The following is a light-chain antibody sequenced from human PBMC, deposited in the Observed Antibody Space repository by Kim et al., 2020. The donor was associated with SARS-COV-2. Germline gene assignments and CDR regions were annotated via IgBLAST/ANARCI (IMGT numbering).Light chain of an antibody. Sequence: ALGQTIRITCQGDSLRNYYATWYQQEPGQAPVVVMYGKNNRPSGIPDRFSCSSSGNTASLTITGDQAEDEADYYCNSRDSSGNHYVFGAGTKVTVL. CDR3: NSRDSSGNHYV. J-gene: IGLJ1*01. V-gene: IGLV3-19*01. CDR2: GKN. CDR1: SLRNYY.